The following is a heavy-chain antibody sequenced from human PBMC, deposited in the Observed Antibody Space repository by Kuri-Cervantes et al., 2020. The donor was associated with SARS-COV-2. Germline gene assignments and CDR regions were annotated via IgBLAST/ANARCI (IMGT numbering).Heavy chain of an antibody. D-gene: IGHD5-12*01. Sequence: GESLKISCAASGFTFSSYWMSWVRQAPGKGLEWVANIKQDGSEKYYVDSVKGRFTISRDNTKNSLYLQMNSLRAEDTAVYYCAREPQEYSGYDYFDYWGQGTLVTVSS. CDR3: AREPQEYSGYDYFDY. CDR2: IKQDGSEK. CDR1: GFTFSSYW. V-gene: IGHV3-7*01. J-gene: IGHJ4*02.